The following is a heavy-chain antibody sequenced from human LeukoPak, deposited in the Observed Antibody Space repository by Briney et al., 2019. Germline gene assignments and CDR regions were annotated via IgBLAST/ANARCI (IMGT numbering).Heavy chain of an antibody. J-gene: IGHJ3*02. V-gene: IGHV3-9*01. D-gene: IGHD3-22*01. CDR1: GFTFNDHA. CDR2: INWNSDNI. CDR3: ARGSYYYDTTGLGAVDI. Sequence: PGGSLRLSCAASGFTFNDHAMYWVRQAPGKGLEWVSGINWNSDNIGYADSVRGRFTISRDDAKNSLFLQMNSLRVEDTALYYCARGSYYYDTTGLGAVDIWGQGTMVTVSS.